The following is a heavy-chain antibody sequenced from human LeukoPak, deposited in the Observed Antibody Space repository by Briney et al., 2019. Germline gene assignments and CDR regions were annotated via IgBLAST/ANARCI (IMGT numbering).Heavy chain of an antibody. V-gene: IGHV4-34*01. J-gene: IGHJ4*02. CDR1: GGSFSGYY. CDR2: INHSGST. CDR3: ARLPADRIAAAGTGGGDY. Sequence: SETLSLTCAVYGGSFSGYYWSWIRQPPGKGLEWIGEINHSGSTNYNPSLKSRVTISVDTAKNQFSLKLSSVTAADTAVYYCARLPADRIAAAGTGGGDYWGQGTLVTVSS. D-gene: IGHD6-13*01.